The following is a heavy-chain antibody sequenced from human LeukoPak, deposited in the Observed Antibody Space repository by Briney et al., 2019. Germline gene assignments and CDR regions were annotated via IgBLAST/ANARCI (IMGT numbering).Heavy chain of an antibody. CDR3: AKPRDIDSWAFDV. CDR1: EFTSNNHD. J-gene: IGHJ3*01. D-gene: IGHD2-15*01. V-gene: IGHV3-30*18. CDR2: ISYDGRNK. Sequence: PGGSLRPSCAASEFTSNNHDIHWVRQPPRKGVEGVAAISYDGRNKYYADSVKGRFTISRDNSKNTLNPQMNSLRTGDTAVFYCAKPRDIDSWAFDVWGQGTMVTVSS.